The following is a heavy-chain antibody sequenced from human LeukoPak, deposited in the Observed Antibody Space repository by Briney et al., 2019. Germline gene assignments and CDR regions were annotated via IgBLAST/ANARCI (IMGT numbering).Heavy chain of an antibody. J-gene: IGHJ6*02. Sequence: GGSLRLSWAPSGFTFSDSWMSWVRQAPGNGRELVANMNQDGSEKDDVDSVKGRFTISRDNARKSLYLQMGSLRAEDTAVYYCATYTHWVAGDVWGQGTTVTVSS. CDR1: GFTFSDSW. V-gene: IGHV3-7*01. D-gene: IGHD3-16*01. CDR2: MNQDGSEK. CDR3: ATYTHWVAGDV.